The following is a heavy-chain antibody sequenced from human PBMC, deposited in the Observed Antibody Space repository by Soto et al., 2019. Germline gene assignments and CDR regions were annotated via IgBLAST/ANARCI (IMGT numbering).Heavy chain of an antibody. CDR2: IWHDGSNK. Sequence: GGSLRLSCTASGFSFSNYCMHWVRQAPGKGLEWVAVIWHDGSNKYYVDSVKGRFTISRDNSKNTLSLQMNSLRAEDTAVYYCAKDRGVGFVKAFDIWGQGTMVTVSS. J-gene: IGHJ3*02. D-gene: IGHD2-15*01. V-gene: IGHV3-33*03. CDR1: GFSFSNYC. CDR3: AKDRGVGFVKAFDI.